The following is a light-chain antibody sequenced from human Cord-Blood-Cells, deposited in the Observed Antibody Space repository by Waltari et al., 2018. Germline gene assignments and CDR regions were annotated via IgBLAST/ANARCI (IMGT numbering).Light chain of an antibody. CDR3: QQRSNWWT. J-gene: IGKJ1*01. CDR1: QSVSSY. Sequence: EIVLTQSPATLSLSPGERATLSCRASQSVSSYLAWYQQKPGQAPMLLIYDASNRATGIPARFSGSGSETDFTLTISSLEPEDFAVYYCQQRSNWWTFGQGTKVEIK. V-gene: IGKV3-11*01. CDR2: DAS.